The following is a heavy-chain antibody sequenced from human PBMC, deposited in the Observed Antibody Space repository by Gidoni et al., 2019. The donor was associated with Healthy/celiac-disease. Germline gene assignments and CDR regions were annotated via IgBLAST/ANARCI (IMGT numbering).Heavy chain of an antibody. CDR1: GFTFSSYA. D-gene: IGHD1-26*01. Sequence: EVQLLESGGGLVQPGGSLRLSCAASGFTFSSYAMSWVRQAPGKGLEWVSAISGSGGSTYYADSVKGRFTISRDNSKNTLYLQMNSLRAEDTAVYYCAKGGWSGSYWGAAFDIWGQGTMVTVSS. CDR3: AKGGWSGSYWGAAFDI. CDR2: ISGSGGST. J-gene: IGHJ3*02. V-gene: IGHV3-23*01.